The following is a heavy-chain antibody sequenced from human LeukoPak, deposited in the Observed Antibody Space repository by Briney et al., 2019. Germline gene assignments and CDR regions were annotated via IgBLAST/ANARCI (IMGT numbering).Heavy chain of an antibody. CDR2: ISGSGGST. Sequence: GGSLRLSCAASGFTFSSYGMSWVRQAPGKGLEWVSAISGSGGSTYYADSVKGRFTISRDNSKNTLYLQMNSLRAEDTAVYYCAKCSSSSVVYYYYYMDVWGKGTTVTVSS. D-gene: IGHD6-6*01. CDR3: AKCSSSSVVYYYYYMDV. CDR1: GFTFSSYG. J-gene: IGHJ6*03. V-gene: IGHV3-23*01.